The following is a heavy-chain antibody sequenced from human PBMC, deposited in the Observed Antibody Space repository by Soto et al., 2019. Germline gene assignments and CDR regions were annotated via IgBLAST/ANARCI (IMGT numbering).Heavy chain of an antibody. CDR3: ARDRIAGSKYYYGMDV. D-gene: IGHD6-13*01. V-gene: IGHV1-69*01. CDR1: GGTFSSYA. Sequence: QVQLVQSGAEVKKPGSSVRVSCKASGGTFSSYAISWVRQAPGQGLEWMGGIIPILGTENYAQKFQGRVTITAVESTSTVYMELSSLRSEDKAVYYCARDRIAGSKYYYGMDVWSEVTTVTVSS. J-gene: IGHJ6*04. CDR2: IIPILGTE.